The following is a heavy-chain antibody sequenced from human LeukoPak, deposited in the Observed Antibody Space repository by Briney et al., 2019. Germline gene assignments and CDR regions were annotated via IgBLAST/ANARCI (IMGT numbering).Heavy chain of an antibody. CDR1: GFTFSNFW. CDR2: INQNGGEK. CDR3: TRALDY. Sequence: GGSLRLSCATSGFTFSNFWMDWVRQAPGKGLEWVANINQNGGEKYYADSVKGRFTISRDNAKNSLCLQMNSLRVEDTAVYYCTRALDYWGQGTLVTVSS. V-gene: IGHV3-7*04. J-gene: IGHJ4*02.